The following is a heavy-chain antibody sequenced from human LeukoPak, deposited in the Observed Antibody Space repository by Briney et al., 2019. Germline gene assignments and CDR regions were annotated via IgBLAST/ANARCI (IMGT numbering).Heavy chain of an antibody. J-gene: IGHJ4*02. V-gene: IGHV1-69*13. CDR1: GGTFSSYA. CDR3: ARVRGSSSWYGGVGRHPDFDY. Sequence: ASVKVSCKASGGTFSSYAISWVRQAPGQGLEWMGGIIPIFGTANYAQKFQGRVTITADESTSTAYMELRSLRSDDTAVYYCARVRGSSSWYGGVGRHPDFDYWGQGTLVTVSS. D-gene: IGHD6-13*01. CDR2: IIPIFGTA.